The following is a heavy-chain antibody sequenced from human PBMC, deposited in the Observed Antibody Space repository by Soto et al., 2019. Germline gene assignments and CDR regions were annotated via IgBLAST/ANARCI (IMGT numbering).Heavy chain of an antibody. J-gene: IGHJ6*02. Sequence: PGESLKISCKGSGYSFTSYWIGWVRQMPGKGLEWMGIIYPGDSDTRYSPSFQGQVTISADKSISTAYLQWSSLKASDTAMYYCARQPGIAAAGTRYYYYYGMDVWGQGTTVTVSS. D-gene: IGHD6-13*01. CDR2: IYPGDSDT. CDR1: GYSFTSYW. CDR3: ARQPGIAAAGTRYYYYYGMDV. V-gene: IGHV5-51*01.